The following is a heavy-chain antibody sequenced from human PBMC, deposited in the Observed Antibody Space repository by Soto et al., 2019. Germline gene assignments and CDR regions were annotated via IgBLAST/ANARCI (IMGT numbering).Heavy chain of an antibody. J-gene: IGHJ4*02. CDR2: ISYDGSNK. V-gene: IGHV3-30*18. Sequence: GGSLRLSCAASGFTFSSYGMHWVRQAPGKGLEWVAVISYDGSNKYYADSVKGRFTISRDNSKNTLYLQMNSLRAEDTAVYYCAKTSSSWYPYSSGWNSWEFDYWGQGTLVTVSS. D-gene: IGHD6-19*01. CDR1: GFTFSSYG. CDR3: AKTSSSWYPYSSGWNSWEFDY.